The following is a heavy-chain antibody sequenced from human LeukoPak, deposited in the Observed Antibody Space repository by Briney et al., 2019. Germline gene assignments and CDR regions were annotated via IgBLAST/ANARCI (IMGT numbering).Heavy chain of an antibody. D-gene: IGHD2-2*03. CDR3: ARAPSNSGYNWFDP. V-gene: IGHV4-59*01. Sequence: SETLSLTCTVSGGSISSYYWSLIRQPPGKGLEWIGYIYYRGSTNYNPSLKSRVTISVDTSKNQFSLTLNSVTAADTAVYYCARAPSNSGYNWFDPWGPGTLVTVSP. CDR2: IYYRGST. J-gene: IGHJ5*02. CDR1: GGSISSYY.